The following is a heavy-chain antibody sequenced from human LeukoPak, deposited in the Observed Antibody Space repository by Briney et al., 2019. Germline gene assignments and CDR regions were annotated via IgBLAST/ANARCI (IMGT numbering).Heavy chain of an antibody. CDR1: GFTFSSYA. CDR3: AKYSERFGELLGAYYYYGMDV. D-gene: IGHD3-10*01. Sequence: HPGGSLRLSCAASGFTFSSYAMSWVRQAPXXXXXWVSAISXXGGSTYYADSVKGRFTISRDNSKNTLYLQMNSLRAEDTAVYYCAKYSERFGELLGAYYYYGMDVWGQGTTVTVSS. V-gene: IGHV3-23*01. CDR2: ISXXGGST. J-gene: IGHJ6*02.